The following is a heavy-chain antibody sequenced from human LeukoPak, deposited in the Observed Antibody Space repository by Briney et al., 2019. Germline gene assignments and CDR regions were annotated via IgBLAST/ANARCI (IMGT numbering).Heavy chain of an antibody. CDR2: ITTRSSYI. J-gene: IGHJ4*02. CDR1: GFTFSSYN. CDR3: ARDSDVAVPDY. V-gene: IGHV3-21*01. D-gene: IGHD2-21*01. Sequence: GGSLRLPCAASGFTFSSYNMNWVRQAPGKGLEWVSSITTRSSYIYYADSVKGRFTISRDNAKNSLYLQMNSLRAEDTAVYYCARDSDVAVPDYWGQGTLVTVSS.